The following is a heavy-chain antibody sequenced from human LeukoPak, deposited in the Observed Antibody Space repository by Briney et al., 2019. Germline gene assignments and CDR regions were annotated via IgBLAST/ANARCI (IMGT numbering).Heavy chain of an antibody. J-gene: IGHJ3*02. D-gene: IGHD4-17*01. Sequence: GGSLRLSCAASGFTFSRYWIHWVRQAPGKGLEWVSRINPDGSTTTYADSVKGRFTISRDNAKNTLYLQMNSLRAEDTAVYYCASPTTVTYDAFDIWGQGTMVTVSS. CDR2: INPDGSTT. CDR3: ASPTTVTYDAFDI. CDR1: GFTFSRYW. V-gene: IGHV3-74*01.